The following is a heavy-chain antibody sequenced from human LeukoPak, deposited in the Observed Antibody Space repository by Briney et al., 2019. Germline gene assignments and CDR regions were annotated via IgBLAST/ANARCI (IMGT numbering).Heavy chain of an antibody. V-gene: IGHV4-59*01. CDR1: GGSISGYY. D-gene: IGHD2-21*01. CDR3: AREPHYSGYFDY. J-gene: IGHJ4*02. CDR2: VLSSGGT. Sequence: SETLSLTCTVSGGSISGYYWSWIRQPPGRGQEWIGYVLSSGGTSYNPSLRSRVTISVDTSKNQFSLTLSSVTAADTAVYYCAREPHYSGYFDYWGQGTLVTVSS.